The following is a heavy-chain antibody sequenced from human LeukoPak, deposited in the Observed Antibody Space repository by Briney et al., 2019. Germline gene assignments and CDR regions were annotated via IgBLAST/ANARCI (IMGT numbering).Heavy chain of an antibody. CDR3: ARDLGHDYGDYVWFDP. Sequence: ASVKVSCKASGYTFTSYYMHWVRQAPGQGLEWMGIINPSGGSTSYAQKFQGRVTMTRDTSTSTVYMELSSLRSEDTAVYYCARDLGHDYGDYVWFDPWGQGTLVTVSS. CDR1: GYTFTSYY. D-gene: IGHD4-17*01. CDR2: INPSGGST. J-gene: IGHJ5*02. V-gene: IGHV1-46*01.